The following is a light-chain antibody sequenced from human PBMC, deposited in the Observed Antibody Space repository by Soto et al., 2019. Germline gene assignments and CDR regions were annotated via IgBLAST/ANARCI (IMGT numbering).Light chain of an antibody. CDR2: GAS. CDR1: QSVASRN. Sequence: EIVLTQSPGTLSMSPGERATLSCRASQSVASRNLAWYQQKPGQAPRLLIYGASSVATGIPDRFSGSGSGTDFTLTISRLEPEDFAVYYCQQYGSLPFTFGPGTKVDIK. V-gene: IGKV3-20*01. CDR3: QQYGSLPFT. J-gene: IGKJ3*01.